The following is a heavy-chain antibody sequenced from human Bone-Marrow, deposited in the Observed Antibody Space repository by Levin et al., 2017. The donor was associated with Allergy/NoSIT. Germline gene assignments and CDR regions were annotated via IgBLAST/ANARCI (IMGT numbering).Heavy chain of an antibody. CDR3: ERQLRYFDWLLSRYYYGMDV. D-gene: IGHD3-9*01. V-gene: IGHV3-9*01. Sequence: GGSLRLSCAASGFTFDDYAMHWVRQAPGKGLEWVSGISWNSGSIGYADSVKGRFTISRDNAKNSLYLQMNSLRAEDTALYYCERQLRYFDWLLSRYYYGMDVWGQGTTVTVSS. CDR2: ISWNSGSI. CDR1: GFTFDDYA. J-gene: IGHJ6*02.